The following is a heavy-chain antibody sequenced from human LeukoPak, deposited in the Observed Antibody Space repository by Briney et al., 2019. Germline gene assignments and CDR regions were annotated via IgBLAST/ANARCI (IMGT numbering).Heavy chain of an antibody. V-gene: IGHV3-7*03. Sequence: GGSLRLSCVASGFSFNTYWMSWVRQAPGKGLEWVANIKQDGSEQYYVDSVKGRFTISRDNAKNSLYLQMNSLRAEDTAVYYCAKHITIFGYMDVWGKGTTVTVSS. CDR2: IKQDGSEQ. D-gene: IGHD3-3*01. CDR3: AKHITIFGYMDV. CDR1: GFSFNTYW. J-gene: IGHJ6*03.